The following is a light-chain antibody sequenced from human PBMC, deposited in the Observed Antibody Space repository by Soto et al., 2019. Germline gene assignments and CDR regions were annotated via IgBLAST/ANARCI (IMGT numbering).Light chain of an antibody. CDR1: QDISNY. CDR3: QQYDNLPLT. Sequence: DIQMTQSPSSLSATVGDRVTITCQASQDISNYLNWYQQKPRKAPKLLIYDASNLETGVPSRFSGSGSGTDFTFTISSLQPEDIATYYCQQYDNLPLTFGGGTKVDI. CDR2: DAS. J-gene: IGKJ4*01. V-gene: IGKV1-33*01.